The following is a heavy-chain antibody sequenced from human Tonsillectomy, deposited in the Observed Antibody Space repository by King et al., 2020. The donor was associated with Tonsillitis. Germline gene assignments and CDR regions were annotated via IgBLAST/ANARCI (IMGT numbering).Heavy chain of an antibody. J-gene: IGHJ1*01. CDR2: INWNGGRT. CDR1: GFTFGDYG. Sequence: VQLVESGGGVVRPGGSLRLSCSASGFTFGDYGMSWVRHVPGKGLEWVSGINWNGGRTAYADPVKGRFTISRDKNALYLQMNSLRAEDTALYYCARDTLDAGYTSSWYTEYFQHWGPGTPVTVSS. CDR3: ARDTLDAGYTSSWYTEYFQH. V-gene: IGHV3-20*04. D-gene: IGHD6-13*01.